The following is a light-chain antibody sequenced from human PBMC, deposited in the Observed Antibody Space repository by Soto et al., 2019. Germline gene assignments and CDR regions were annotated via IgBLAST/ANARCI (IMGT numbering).Light chain of an antibody. Sequence: QSALTQPASVSGSPGQTIAISCTGSSSDIGIYKYVSWYQQHPGKVPKLIIYEVTNRPSGVSNRFSGSKSGNTASLTISGLQAEDEADYYCSSYTTSSNRVFGHGTKVTV. J-gene: IGLJ1*01. CDR3: SSYTTSSNRV. CDR2: EVT. CDR1: SSDIGIYKY. V-gene: IGLV2-14*01.